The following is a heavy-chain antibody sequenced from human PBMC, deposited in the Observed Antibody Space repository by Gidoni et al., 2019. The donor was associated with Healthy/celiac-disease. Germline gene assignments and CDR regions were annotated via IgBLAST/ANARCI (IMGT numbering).Heavy chain of an antibody. J-gene: IGHJ4*02. CDR3: AKLGYSYGC. D-gene: IGHD5-18*01. V-gene: IGHV3-30*18. Sequence: QVQLVESGGGVVQPGRSLRPSCAASGFTFSSYGMHWVRQAPGKGLEWVAVISYDGSNKYYADSVKGRFTISRDNSKNTLYLQMNSLRAEDTAVYYCAKLGYSYGCWGQGTLVTVSS. CDR2: ISYDGSNK. CDR1: GFTFSSYG.